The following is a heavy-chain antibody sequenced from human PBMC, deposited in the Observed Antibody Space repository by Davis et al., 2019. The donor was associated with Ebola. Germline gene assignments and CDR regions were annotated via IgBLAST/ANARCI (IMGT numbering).Heavy chain of an antibody. CDR3: ARDPEHNTVTTRWFDP. CDR2: IIPILGIA. CDR1: GGTFSSYT. J-gene: IGHJ5*02. D-gene: IGHD4-17*01. Sequence: SVKVSCKASGGTFSSYTISWVRQAPGQGLEWMGRIIPILGIANYAQKFQGRVTITADESTSTAYMELSSLRSEDTAVYYCARDPEHNTVTTRWFDPWGQGTLVTVSS. V-gene: IGHV1-69*04.